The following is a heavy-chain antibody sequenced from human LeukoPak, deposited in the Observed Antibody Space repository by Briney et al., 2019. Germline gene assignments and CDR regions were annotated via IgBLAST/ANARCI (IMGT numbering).Heavy chain of an antibody. Sequence: GGFLRLSCAASGFTFSSYSMNWVRQAPGKGLEWVSSISSSSSYIYYADSVKGRFIISRDNAKDSLYLQMNSLRVEDTAVYYCLRGDRRDYWGQGTLVTISS. V-gene: IGHV3-21*06. CDR3: LRGDRRDY. J-gene: IGHJ4*02. CDR2: ISSSSSYI. CDR1: GFTFSSYS.